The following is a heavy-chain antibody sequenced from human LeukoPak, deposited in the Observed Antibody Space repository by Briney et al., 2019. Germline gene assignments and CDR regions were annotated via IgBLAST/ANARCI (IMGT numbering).Heavy chain of an antibody. V-gene: IGHV1-69*01. CDR3: TTYDVLTGFEY. J-gene: IGHJ4*02. Sequence: SVKVSRKASGGTLSDHVISWVRQAPGHGLEWMGGIIPLKGTSKLTQKLQDRATISADESTNTVYMEVRSLRSEDTALYYCTTYDVLTGFEYWGQGTLVIVSS. D-gene: IGHD3-9*01. CDR2: IIPLKGTS. CDR1: GGTLSDHV.